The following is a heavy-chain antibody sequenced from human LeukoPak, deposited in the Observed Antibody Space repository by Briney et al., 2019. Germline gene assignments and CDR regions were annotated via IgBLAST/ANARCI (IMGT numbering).Heavy chain of an antibody. D-gene: IGHD6-19*01. Sequence: PGGSLRLSCAASGFTFSSYGMHWVRQAPGKGLEWVAVISYDGSNKYYADSMKGRFTISRDNSKNTLYLQMNSLRAEDTAVYYCAKLSIAVAATFDYWGQGTLVTVSS. CDR2: ISYDGSNK. V-gene: IGHV3-30*18. CDR3: AKLSIAVAATFDY. J-gene: IGHJ4*02. CDR1: GFTFSSYG.